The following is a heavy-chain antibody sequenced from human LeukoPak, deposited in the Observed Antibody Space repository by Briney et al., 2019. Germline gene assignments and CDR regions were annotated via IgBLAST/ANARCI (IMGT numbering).Heavy chain of an antibody. J-gene: IGHJ6*03. D-gene: IGHD2/OR15-2a*01. CDR2: IYSGGST. Sequence: PGGSLRLSRAASGFTVDSNYMTWVRQAPGKGLEWVSIIYSGGSTYYADSVKGRFTISRDNSKNTLYLQMSSLRAEDAAVYYCARVFPGLGYYYYMDVWGKGTTVTVSS. CDR1: GFTVDSNY. V-gene: IGHV3-53*01. CDR3: ARVFPGLGYYYYMDV.